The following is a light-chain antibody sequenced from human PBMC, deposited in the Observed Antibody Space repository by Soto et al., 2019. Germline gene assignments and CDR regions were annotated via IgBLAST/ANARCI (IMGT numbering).Light chain of an antibody. V-gene: IGKV1-39*01. Sequence: DIQMTQSPSSLSASVGDRVTITCRASQSINKYINWYQQKPGKAPNLLINGASSLQSGVPSRFIGSGSGTDFTLTISNLQPEDFATYYCQQTYSTPFTFGPGTKVDIK. CDR2: GAS. J-gene: IGKJ3*01. CDR1: QSINKY. CDR3: QQTYSTPFT.